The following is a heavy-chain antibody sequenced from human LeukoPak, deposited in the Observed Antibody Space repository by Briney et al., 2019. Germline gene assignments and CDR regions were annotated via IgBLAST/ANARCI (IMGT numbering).Heavy chain of an antibody. CDR3: SKDGDGVDTAMVRYYYYYYMDV. J-gene: IGHJ6*03. CDR1: GVTFSSYG. CDR2: ILYDGSKQ. V-gene: IGHV3-30*02. Sequence: GGSLRLSCAASGVTFSSYGMHWVRHALGKGLEWVAFILYDGSKQYYADSVKGRFTISRDNSKNTLYLQMNSLRAEDTAVYYCSKDGDGVDTAMVRYYYYYYMDVWGKGTTVTVSS. D-gene: IGHD5-18*01.